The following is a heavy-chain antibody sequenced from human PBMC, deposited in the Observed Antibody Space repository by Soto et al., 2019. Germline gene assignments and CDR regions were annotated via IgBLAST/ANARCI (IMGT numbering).Heavy chain of an antibody. V-gene: IGHV3-33*01. CDR3: ARDQTVGYAVRLYGY. Sequence: QVQLVESGGGVVQPGRSLRLSCAASGFTFSSYGMHWVRQAPGKGLEWVAVIWYDGSNKYYADSVKSRFTISRDNSKNTLYLQMNSLRAEDTAVYSCARDQTVGYAVRLYGYWGQGTLVTVSS. D-gene: IGHD5-12*01. CDR2: IWYDGSNK. J-gene: IGHJ4*02. CDR1: GFTFSSYG.